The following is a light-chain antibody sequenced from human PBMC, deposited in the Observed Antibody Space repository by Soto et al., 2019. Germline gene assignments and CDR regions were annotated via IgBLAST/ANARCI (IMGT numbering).Light chain of an antibody. V-gene: IGKV3-11*01. CDR3: QQRINWPST. CDR1: QSVSSS. J-gene: IGKJ2*01. CDR2: DAS. Sequence: DIVLTQSPATLSLSPGERATLSCRASQSVSSSLAWYQQKPGQAPRLLIYDASNRATGIPARFSGSGSGTAFTLTISSLEPEDFAVYYCQQRINWPSTFGQGTKLEIK.